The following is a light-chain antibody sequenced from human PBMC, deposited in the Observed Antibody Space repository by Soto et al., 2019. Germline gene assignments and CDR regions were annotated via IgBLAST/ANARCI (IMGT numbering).Light chain of an antibody. CDR3: HQDFNLPWT. Sequence: EIVLTQSPGTLSLSPGERATLSCRASQRISNSYLAWYQQKPGQAPRLLIYGASSRATGIPERFSGSGSVTDFTLTISSLQPEDFAVYFCHQDFNLPWTFGQGTKVDIK. CDR1: QRISNSY. V-gene: IGKV3-20*01. J-gene: IGKJ1*01. CDR2: GAS.